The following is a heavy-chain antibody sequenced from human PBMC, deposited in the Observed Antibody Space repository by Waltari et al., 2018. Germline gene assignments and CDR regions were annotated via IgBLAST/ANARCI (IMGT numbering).Heavy chain of an antibody. Sequence: EVQLVESGGGLVKPGGSLRLSCAASGFTFSSYSMNWVRQAPGKGLELVSASSISSSYTYYADSVKGLFTISRDNANNSLYLQMNSLRAEDTAVYYCARGWELLPPYFDYWGQGTLVTVSS. V-gene: IGHV3-21*01. J-gene: IGHJ4*02. CDR2: SSISSSYT. D-gene: IGHD1-26*01. CDR3: ARGWELLPPYFDY. CDR1: GFTFSSYS.